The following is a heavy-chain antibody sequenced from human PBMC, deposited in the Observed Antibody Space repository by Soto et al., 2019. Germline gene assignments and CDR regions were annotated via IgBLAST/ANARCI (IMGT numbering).Heavy chain of an antibody. V-gene: IGHV4-31*03. D-gene: IGHD6-13*01. CDR2: IYYSGST. CDR3: ASQPRGYSSSWSPYYYYGMDV. J-gene: IGHJ6*02. CDR1: GGSISSGGYY. Sequence: SETLSLTCTVSGGSISSGGYYWSWIRQHPGKGLEWIGYIYYSGSTYYNPSLKSRVTISVDTSKNQFSLKLSSVTAADTAVYYCASQPRGYSSSWSPYYYYGMDVWGQGTTVTVSS.